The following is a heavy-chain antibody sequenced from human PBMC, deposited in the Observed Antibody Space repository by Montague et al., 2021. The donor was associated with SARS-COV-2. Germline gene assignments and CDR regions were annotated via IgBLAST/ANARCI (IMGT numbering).Heavy chain of an antibody. CDR1: DGSISSPNW. V-gene: IGHV4/OR15-8*02. Sequence: SETLSLTCAVSDGSISSPNWWKWVRQPPGKGLVWIGGNYYNGDTNYNPSPNSRGIMFIEKSKNHFSPLMSSVTAADTAVYYCARGGTFHYGMDVWGQGTTVTVSS. CDR2: NYYNGDT. CDR3: ARGGTFHYGMDV. J-gene: IGHJ6*02. D-gene: IGHD3-16*01.